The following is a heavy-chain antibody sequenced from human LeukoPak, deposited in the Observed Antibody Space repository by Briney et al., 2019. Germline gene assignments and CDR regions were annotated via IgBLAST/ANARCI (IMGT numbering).Heavy chain of an antibody. V-gene: IGHV3-74*01. CDR3: ARESGYSSGWHNYNWFDP. Sequence: EGSLRLSCAASGFTFSSYWMHWVRQAPGKGLVWVSRINSDGSSTSYADSVKGRFTISRDNAKNTLYLQMNSLRAEDTAVYYCARESGYSSGWHNYNWFDPWGQGTLVTVSS. J-gene: IGHJ5*02. D-gene: IGHD6-19*01. CDR1: GFTFSSYW. CDR2: INSDGSST.